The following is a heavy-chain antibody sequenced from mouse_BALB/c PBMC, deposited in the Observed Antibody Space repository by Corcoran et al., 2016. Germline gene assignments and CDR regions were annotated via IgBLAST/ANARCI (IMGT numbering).Heavy chain of an antibody. CDR3: ARGGGKDYYAMDY. CDR1: GFNIKDTY. V-gene: IGHV14-3*02. Sequence: EVQLQQSGAELVKPGASVKLSCTASGFNIKDTYMHWVKQRPEQGLEWIGRIDPANGNTKYDPKFQGKATITADTSSNTAYLQLSSLTSEDTAVYYCARGGGKDYYAMDYWGQGTSVTVSS. CDR2: IDPANGNT. J-gene: IGHJ4*01. D-gene: IGHD1-3*01.